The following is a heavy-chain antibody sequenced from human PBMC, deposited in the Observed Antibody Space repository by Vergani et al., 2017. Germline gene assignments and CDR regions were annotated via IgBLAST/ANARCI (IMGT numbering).Heavy chain of an antibody. CDR1: RFTVSSNY. CDR3: ARGFTAHFDY. CDR2: IYSGGST. Sequence: VQLVESGGGVVQPGRSLRLSCAASRFTVSSNYMSWVRQAPGKGLEWVSAIYSGGSTYYADSVKGRFTISRDNSKNTLYLQMNSLRAEDTAVYYCARGFTAHFDYWGQGTLVTVSS. J-gene: IGHJ4*02. D-gene: IGHD5-18*01. V-gene: IGHV3-66*02.